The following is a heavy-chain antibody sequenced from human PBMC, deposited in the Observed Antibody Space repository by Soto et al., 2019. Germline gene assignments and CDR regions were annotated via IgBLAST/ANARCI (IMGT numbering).Heavy chain of an antibody. J-gene: IGHJ4*02. CDR3: ARTMVRGVIRADPFDY. D-gene: IGHD3-10*01. V-gene: IGHV3-30-3*01. Sequence: GGSLRLSCAASGFTFSSYAMHWVRQAPGKGLEWVAVISYDGSNKYYADSVKGRFTISRDNSKNTLYLQMNSLRAEDTAVYYCARTMVRGVIRADPFDYWGQGTLVTVSS. CDR1: GFTFSSYA. CDR2: ISYDGSNK.